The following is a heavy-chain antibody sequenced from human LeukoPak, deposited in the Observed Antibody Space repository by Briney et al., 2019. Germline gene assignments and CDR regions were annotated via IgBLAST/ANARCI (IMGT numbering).Heavy chain of an antibody. D-gene: IGHD6-19*01. Sequence: GASLRLSCAASGFTFSDYYMSWIRQAPGKGLEWVSYISSSGSTIYYADSVKGRFTISRDNAKNSLYLQMNCLRAEDTAVYYCARVGSSGSILYFDYWGQGTLVTVSS. V-gene: IGHV3-11*01. CDR2: ISSSGSTI. CDR3: ARVGSSGSILYFDY. J-gene: IGHJ4*02. CDR1: GFTFSDYY.